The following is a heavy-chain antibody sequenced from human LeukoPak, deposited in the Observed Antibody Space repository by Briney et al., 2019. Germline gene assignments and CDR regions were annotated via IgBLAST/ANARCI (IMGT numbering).Heavy chain of an antibody. CDR1: GYTFTSYG. CDR2: ISAYNGNT. Sequence: ASVKVSCKASGYTFTSYGISWVRQAPGQELEWMGWISAYNGNTNYAQKLQGRVTMTTDTSTSTAYMELRSLRSDDTAVYYCARDPFRQQLADWFDPWGQGTLVTVSS. D-gene: IGHD6-13*01. V-gene: IGHV1-18*04. J-gene: IGHJ5*02. CDR3: ARDPFRQQLADWFDP.